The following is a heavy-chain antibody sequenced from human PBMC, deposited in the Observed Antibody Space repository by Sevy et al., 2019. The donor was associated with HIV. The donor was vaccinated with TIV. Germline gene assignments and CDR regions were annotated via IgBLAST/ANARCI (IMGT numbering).Heavy chain of an antibody. CDR3: VKELGYCSSTSCLKYYCYYMDV. CDR2: ISSNGGST. CDR1: GFTFSSYA. Sequence: GGSLRLSCSASGFTFSSYAMHWVRQAPGKGLEYVSAISSNGGSTYYADSVKGRFTISRDNSKNTLYLQMISLRAEDTAVYYCVKELGYCSSTSCLKYYCYYMDVWGKGTTVTVS. V-gene: IGHV3-64D*06. D-gene: IGHD2-2*01. J-gene: IGHJ6*03.